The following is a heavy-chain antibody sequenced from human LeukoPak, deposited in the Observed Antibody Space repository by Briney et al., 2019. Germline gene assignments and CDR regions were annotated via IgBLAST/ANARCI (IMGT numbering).Heavy chain of an antibody. CDR2: INPSGGSA. J-gene: IGHJ4*02. CDR1: GYTFTNYY. V-gene: IGHV1-46*01. CDR3: ARGFNYDTLTGFDY. Sequence: ASVKVSCKASGYTFTNYYIHWVRQAPGQGLEWMGIINPSGGSANYAQKFQGRVTMTRDTSTSTLYMEVSSLRSEDTAVYYCARGFNYDTLTGFDYWGQGTLVTVSS. D-gene: IGHD3-9*01.